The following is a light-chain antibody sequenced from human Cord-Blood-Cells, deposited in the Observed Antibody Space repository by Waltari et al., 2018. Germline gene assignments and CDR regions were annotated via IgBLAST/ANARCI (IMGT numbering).Light chain of an antibody. CDR2: DAS. CDR1: QSVSSY. CDR3: QQRSNWPRFT. V-gene: IGKV3-11*01. J-gene: IGKJ3*01. Sequence: EIVLTQSPATLSLSPGERATFSCRASQSVSSYLAWSQQKPGQAPRLLIYDASNRATGIPARFSGSGSGTDFTLTISSLEPEDFAVYYCQQRSNWPRFTFGPGTKVDIK.